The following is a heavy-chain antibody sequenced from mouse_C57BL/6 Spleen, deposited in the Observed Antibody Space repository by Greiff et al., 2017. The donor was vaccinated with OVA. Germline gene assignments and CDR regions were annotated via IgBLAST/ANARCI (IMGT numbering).Heavy chain of an antibody. Sequence: VQLQQPGAELVKPGASVKLSCKASGYTFTSYWMHWVKQRPGQGLEWIGMIHPNSGSTNYNEKFKSKATLTVDKSSSTAYMQLSSLTSEDSAVYYCATETDGYRLDYWGQGTTLTVSS. CDR3: ATETDGYRLDY. V-gene: IGHV1-64*01. D-gene: IGHD2-3*01. CDR1: GYTFTSYW. J-gene: IGHJ2*01. CDR2: IHPNSGST.